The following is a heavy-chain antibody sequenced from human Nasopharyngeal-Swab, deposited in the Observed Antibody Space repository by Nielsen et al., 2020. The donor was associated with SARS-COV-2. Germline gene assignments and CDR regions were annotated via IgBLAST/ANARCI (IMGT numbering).Heavy chain of an antibody. CDR2: IIPIFGTA. V-gene: IGHV1-69*01. D-gene: IGHD3-22*01. J-gene: IGHJ3*02. CDR3: AEVYDRVAFES. Sequence: WAREARGQGREWMGGIIPIFGTANYAQKFQGSVTITADEPTSTAYMELSSLRSEGTAVYYCAEVYDRVAFESWGQGTMVTVSS.